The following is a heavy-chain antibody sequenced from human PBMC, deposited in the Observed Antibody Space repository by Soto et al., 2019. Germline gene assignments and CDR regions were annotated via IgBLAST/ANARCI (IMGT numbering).Heavy chain of an antibody. CDR1: GFIFTRYS. CDR3: ARESEDLTSNFDY. CDR2: ISSTTNYI. V-gene: IGHV3-21*06. J-gene: IGHJ4*02. Sequence: KSGGSLRLSCAASGFIFTRYSMNWVRQAPGKGLEWVSSISSTTNYIYYGDSMKGRLTISRDNAKNSLYLEMNSLRAEDTAVYYCARESEDLTSNFDYWGQGTLVTVSS.